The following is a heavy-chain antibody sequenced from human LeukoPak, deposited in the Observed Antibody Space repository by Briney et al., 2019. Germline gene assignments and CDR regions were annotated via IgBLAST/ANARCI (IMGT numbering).Heavy chain of an antibody. D-gene: IGHD5-24*01. CDR1: GYTFTSYG. V-gene: IGHV1-69*05. Sequence: GASVKVSCKASGYTFTSYGISWVRQAPGQGLEWMGGIIPIFGTANYAQKFRGRVTITTDESTSTAYMELSSLRSEDTAVYYCARAMATILWFDPWGQGTLVTVSS. CDR3: ARAMATILWFDP. J-gene: IGHJ5*02. CDR2: IIPIFGTA.